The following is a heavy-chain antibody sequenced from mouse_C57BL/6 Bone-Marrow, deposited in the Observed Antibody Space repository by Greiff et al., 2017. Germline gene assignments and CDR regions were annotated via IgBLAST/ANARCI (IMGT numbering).Heavy chain of an antibody. J-gene: IGHJ2*01. CDR3: ARQGLWLRHDY. CDR1: GFTFSSYG. Sequence: VHLVESGGDLVKPGGSLKLSCAASGFTFSSYGMSWVRQTPDKRLEWVATISSGGSYTYYPDSVKGRFTISRDNAKNTLYLQMSSLKSEDTAMYYCARQGLWLRHDYWGQGTTLTVSS. CDR2: ISSGGSYT. D-gene: IGHD2-2*01. V-gene: IGHV5-6*01.